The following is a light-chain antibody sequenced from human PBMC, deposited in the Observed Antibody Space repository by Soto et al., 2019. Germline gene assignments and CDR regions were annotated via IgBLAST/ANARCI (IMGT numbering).Light chain of an antibody. CDR3: QQSYMDPIT. CDR1: QSIGHY. Sequence: DIQMTQSPSSLSASVGDRVTITCRASQSIGHYLTWFQQRPGKAPKVLIYAASSLSSGVPSRFSGSGGGTDFTLSISSVQPEDFATYFCQQSYMDPITFGQGTRLEIK. CDR2: AAS. V-gene: IGKV1-39*01. J-gene: IGKJ5*01.